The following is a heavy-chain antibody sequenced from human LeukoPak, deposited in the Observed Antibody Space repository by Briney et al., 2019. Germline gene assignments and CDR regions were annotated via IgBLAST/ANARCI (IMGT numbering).Heavy chain of an antibody. CDR1: GYTFTVNY. J-gene: IGHJ4*02. V-gene: IGHV1-2*02. D-gene: IGHD3-22*01. CDR2: INPHSGGT. Sequence: GASVKVSCKASGYTFTVNYLHWVRQAPGQGLEWMGWINPHSGGTKYAQKFQGRVTMTRDTSINTAYMELSGLRSDDTAVFFRARDYYDSSGHGSFDYWGQGTRVTVSS. CDR3: ARDYYDSSGHGSFDY.